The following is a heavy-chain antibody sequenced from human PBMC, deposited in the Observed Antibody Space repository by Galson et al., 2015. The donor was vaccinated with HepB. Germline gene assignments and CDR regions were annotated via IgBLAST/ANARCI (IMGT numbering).Heavy chain of an antibody. CDR2: ISRSGNTM. V-gene: IGHV3-48*03. CDR1: RFSFSSYE. D-gene: IGHD3-22*01. CDR3: ARDNNYYDSGGHLYAFGM. J-gene: IGHJ3*02. Sequence: SLRLSCAASRFSFSSYEMNWVRQAPGKGLEWLSYISRSGNTMYYADSVKGRFTISRDNARNSLYLQMNSLRAEDTAVYYCARDNNYYDSGGHLYAFGMWGQGTVVTVSS.